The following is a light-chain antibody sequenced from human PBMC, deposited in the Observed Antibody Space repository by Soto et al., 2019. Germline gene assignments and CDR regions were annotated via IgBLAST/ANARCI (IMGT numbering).Light chain of an antibody. CDR3: CAYVSSNTLL. V-gene: IGLV2-23*01. Sequence: QSALTQPASVSGSPGQSITISCTGTSSDVGGYDLVSWYQQHPGKAPKLIIYEGSKRPSGISNRFSGSKSGNTASLIISGLQGDDEGDYYCCAYVSSNTLLFGGGTQLPS. CDR1: SSDVGGYDL. J-gene: IGLJ3*02. CDR2: EGS.